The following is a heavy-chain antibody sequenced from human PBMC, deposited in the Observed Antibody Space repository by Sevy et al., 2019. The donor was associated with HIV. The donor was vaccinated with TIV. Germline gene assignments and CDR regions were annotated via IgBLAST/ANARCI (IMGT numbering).Heavy chain of an antibody. Sequence: GGSLRLSCAASGFIFSSFGMHWVRQAPGKGLEWVAFIHYKGSDKYCADAVKGRYTISRDNSKNTVYLQMSSLRAEDTAVYYCAKDYSTGWYGYYYGMDVRGQGTTVTVSS. CDR1: GFIFSSFG. D-gene: IGHD6-19*01. CDR3: AKDYSTGWYGYYYGMDV. J-gene: IGHJ6*02. V-gene: IGHV3-30*02. CDR2: IHYKGSDK.